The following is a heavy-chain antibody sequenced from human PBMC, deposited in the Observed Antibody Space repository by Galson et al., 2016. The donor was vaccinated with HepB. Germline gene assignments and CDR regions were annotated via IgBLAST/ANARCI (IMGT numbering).Heavy chain of an antibody. Sequence: PALVKPTQTLTLTCTFSGFSLTTTGAGVGWIRQAPGKALEWLALIYWDDDKRYSPSLKNRLSIAQDTSKNQVVLTVTNVNPVDTATYYCAHRHVEGYFEYWGQGTLVTVSS. V-gene: IGHV2-5*02. CDR1: GFSLTTTGAG. CDR2: IYWDDDK. CDR3: AHRHVEGYFEY. J-gene: IGHJ4*02. D-gene: IGHD2-15*01.